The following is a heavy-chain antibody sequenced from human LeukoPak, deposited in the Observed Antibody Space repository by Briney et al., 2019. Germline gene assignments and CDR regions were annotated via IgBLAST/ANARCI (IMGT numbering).Heavy chain of an antibody. CDR2: ISYSGST. CDR3: ARHPPGYFDY. Sequence: PSETLSLTCSVSGDSLSLYYWSWLRRTPGKGLEWIGYISYSGSTNYVPSLRGRVTISIYTSKNQFSLKLSSVTAADTAVYYCARHPPGYFDYWGQGTLVTVSS. V-gene: IGHV4-59*08. J-gene: IGHJ4*02. CDR1: GDSLSLYY.